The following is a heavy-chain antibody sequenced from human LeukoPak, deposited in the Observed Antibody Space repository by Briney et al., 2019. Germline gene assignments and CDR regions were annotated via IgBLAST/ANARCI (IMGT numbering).Heavy chain of an antibody. CDR1: GYTLTELS. CDR2: FDPEDGET. V-gene: IGHV1-24*01. CDR3: ATESRELYYFDY. Sequence: APVKVSCKVSGYTLTELSMHWVRQAPGKRLEWMGGFDPEDGETIYAQKFQGRVTMTEDTSTDTAYMELSSLRSEDTAVYYCATESRELYYFDYWGQGTLVTVSS. D-gene: IGHD1-26*01. J-gene: IGHJ4*02.